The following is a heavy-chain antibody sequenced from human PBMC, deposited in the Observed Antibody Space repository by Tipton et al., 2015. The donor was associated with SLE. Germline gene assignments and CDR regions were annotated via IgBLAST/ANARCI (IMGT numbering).Heavy chain of an antibody. J-gene: IGHJ3*02. Sequence: TLSLTCTVSGGSISSYYWSWIRQPPGKGLEWIGYIYYSGSTNYNPSLKSRVTISVDTSKNQFSLKLSSVTAADTAVYYCARGGSSGWYLFGAFDIWGQGTMVTVSS. V-gene: IGHV4-59*01. D-gene: IGHD6-19*01. CDR2: IYYSGST. CDR3: ARGGSSGWYLFGAFDI. CDR1: GGSISSYY.